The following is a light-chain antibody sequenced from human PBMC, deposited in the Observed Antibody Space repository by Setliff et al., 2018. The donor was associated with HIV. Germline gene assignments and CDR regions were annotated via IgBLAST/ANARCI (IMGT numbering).Light chain of an antibody. J-gene: IGLJ1*01. CDR1: SSDVGNYNL. V-gene: IGLV2-14*02. Sequence: QSVLTQPASVSGSPGQSITFSCTGTSSDVGNYNLVSWYQHHPGKAPKLMLYEVSNRPSGVSNRFSGSKSGNTASLTISGLQAEDEADYYCSSYTSSSTLYVFGTGTKVTVL. CDR2: EVS. CDR3: SSYTSSSTLYV.